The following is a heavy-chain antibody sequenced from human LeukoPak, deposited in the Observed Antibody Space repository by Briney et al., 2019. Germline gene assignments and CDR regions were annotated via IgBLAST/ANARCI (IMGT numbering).Heavy chain of an antibody. V-gene: IGHV3-9*01. CDR1: GFTFSSYS. CDR3: AKDIRRWLQSSYFDY. D-gene: IGHD5-24*01. J-gene: IGHJ4*02. Sequence: GGSLRLSCAASGFTFSSYSMNWVRQAPGKGLEWVSGISWNSGSIGYADSVKGRFTISRDNAKNSLYLQMNSLRAEDTALYYCAKDIRRWLQSSYFDYWGQGTLVTVSS. CDR2: ISWNSGSI.